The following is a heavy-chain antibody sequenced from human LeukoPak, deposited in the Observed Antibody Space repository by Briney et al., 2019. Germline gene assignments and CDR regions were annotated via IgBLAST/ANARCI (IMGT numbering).Heavy chain of an antibody. D-gene: IGHD5-24*01. CDR1: GDSITNRYHY. Sequence: PSETLSLTCTVSGDSITNRYHYWGLIRQPPGKGLEWIGSIYYSGSTYYNPSLKSRVTISVDTSKNQFSLRLNSVTAADTAVYYCARLQLVEMATPGWFDPWGQGTLVTVSS. CDR2: IYYSGST. CDR3: ARLQLVEMATPGWFDP. J-gene: IGHJ5*02. V-gene: IGHV4-39*01.